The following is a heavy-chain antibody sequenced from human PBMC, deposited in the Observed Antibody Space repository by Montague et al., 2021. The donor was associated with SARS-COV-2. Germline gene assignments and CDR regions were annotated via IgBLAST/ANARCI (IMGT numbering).Heavy chain of an antibody. D-gene: IGHD3-22*01. V-gene: IGHV4-34*01. CDR2: INHRGST. CDR1: DGSFSGYS. J-gene: IGHJ4*02. Sequence: ETLSLTCAVYDGSFSGYSWTWIRQPPGKGLEWIGEINHRGSTNYNPSLKSRVTISVDTSKNQFSLKMTSVTAADTAVYYCARGRQHINMIVVVVTGGEYYFDFWGQGTLVAVSS. CDR3: ARGRQHINMIVVVVTGGEYYFDF.